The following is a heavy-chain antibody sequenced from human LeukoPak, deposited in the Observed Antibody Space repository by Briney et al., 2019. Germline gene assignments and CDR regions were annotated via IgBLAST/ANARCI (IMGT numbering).Heavy chain of an antibody. D-gene: IGHD3-10*01. V-gene: IGHV4-39*07. CDR3: ARDPIRGKDAFDI. CDR2: VYSNGRT. CDR1: GDSISGGDYY. Sequence: SETLSLTCTVSGDSISGGDYYWGWLRQPPGEGLEWIGSVYSNGRTYYNPSLKSRVTMSVDTSKSQFSLKLDSVTAADTAVYFCARDPIRGKDAFDIWGQGTQVTVSS. J-gene: IGHJ3*02.